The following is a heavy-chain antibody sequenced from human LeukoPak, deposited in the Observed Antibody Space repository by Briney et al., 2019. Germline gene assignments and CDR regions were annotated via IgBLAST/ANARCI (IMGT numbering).Heavy chain of an antibody. D-gene: IGHD6-19*01. CDR2: ISGSSTNI. CDR1: GFTFSAYN. V-gene: IGHV3-21*01. Sequence: KPGGSLRLSCAGSGFTFSAYNMNWVRQAPGKGLEWVSSISGSSTNIYYGDSVKGRFTISRDNPKNSLYLQMNSQRAEDTAVYYCARCYSGWSRIDSWGQGTLVTVSS. J-gene: IGHJ4*02. CDR3: ARCYSGWSRIDS.